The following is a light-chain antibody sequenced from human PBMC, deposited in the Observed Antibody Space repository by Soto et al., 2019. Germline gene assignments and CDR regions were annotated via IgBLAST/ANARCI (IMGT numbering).Light chain of an antibody. CDR3: QQYGYSSWT. J-gene: IGKJ1*01. CDR1: QSVDSKD. Sequence: EIVLTQSPATLSLSPGERATLPFMSSQSVDSKDLAWYQQRPGQAPRILIFAASSRATGIPDRFSGSGSGTDFTLTISRLEPGDFAVYYCQQYGYSSWTFGQGTKVDIK. V-gene: IGKV3-20*01. CDR2: AAS.